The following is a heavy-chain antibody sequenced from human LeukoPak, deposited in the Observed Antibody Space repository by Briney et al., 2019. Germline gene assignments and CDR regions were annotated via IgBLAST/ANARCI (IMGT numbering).Heavy chain of an antibody. V-gene: IGHV4-31*03. CDR3: AREGSSSGWRPFDI. J-gene: IGHJ3*02. CDR1: GGSISSGGYY. D-gene: IGHD6-19*01. Sequence: NPSETLSLTCTVSGGSISSGGYYWSWIRQHPGKGLEWIGYIYYSGSTYYNPSLKSRVTISVDTSKNQFSLKLSSVTAADTAVYYCAREGSSSGWRPFDIWGQGTVVTVSS. CDR2: IYYSGST.